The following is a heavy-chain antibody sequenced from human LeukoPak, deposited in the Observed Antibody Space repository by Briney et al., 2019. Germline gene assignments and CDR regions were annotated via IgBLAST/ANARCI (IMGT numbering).Heavy chain of an antibody. Sequence: GGSLRLSCAASGFTFSSYDMYWVRQAPGKGLEWVAGITYDGSDKYYTGSVKGRFTISRENAKNSLYLQTNSLRAGDTAVYYCARVAKERVGGVYYFDYWGQGTLVTVSS. J-gene: IGHJ4*02. D-gene: IGHD1-1*01. V-gene: IGHV3-30*03. CDR2: ITYDGSDK. CDR1: GFTFSSYD. CDR3: ARVAKERVGGVYYFDY.